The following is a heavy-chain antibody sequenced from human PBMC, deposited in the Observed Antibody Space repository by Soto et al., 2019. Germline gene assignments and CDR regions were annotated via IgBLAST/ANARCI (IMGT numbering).Heavy chain of an antibody. CDR1: GFTFDDYA. J-gene: IGHJ4*02. Sequence: GGSLRLSCAASGFTFDDYAMHWVRQAPGKGLEWVSGINWNSGSIGYADSVKGRFTISRDNAKTSLYLQMNSLRAEDTALYYCAKDSGLYYDSSGYYGFFDSWGQGTLVTVSS. CDR3: AKDSGLYYDSSGYYGFFDS. D-gene: IGHD3-22*01. V-gene: IGHV3-9*01. CDR2: INWNSGSI.